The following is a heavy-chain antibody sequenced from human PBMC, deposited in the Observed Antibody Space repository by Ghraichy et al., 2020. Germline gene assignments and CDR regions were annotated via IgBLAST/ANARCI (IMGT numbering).Heavy chain of an antibody. Sequence: ASVKVSCKASGYTFTSYGISWVRQAPGQGLEWMGWISAYNGNTNYAQKLQGRVTMTTDTSTSTAYMELRSLRSDDTAVYYCARHIVVVPAALYVYYYYGMDVWGQGTTVTVSS. CDR1: GYTFTSYG. D-gene: IGHD2-2*01. CDR3: ARHIVVVPAALYVYYYYGMDV. CDR2: ISAYNGNT. V-gene: IGHV1-18*04. J-gene: IGHJ6*02.